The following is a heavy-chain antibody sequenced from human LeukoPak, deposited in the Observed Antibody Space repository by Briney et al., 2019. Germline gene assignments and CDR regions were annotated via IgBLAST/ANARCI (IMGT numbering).Heavy chain of an antibody. D-gene: IGHD6-6*01. CDR3: ARDPGSSSSYYYYYYYMDV. CDR2: IYHSGST. CDR1: GYSISSGYY. V-gene: IGHV4-38-2*02. J-gene: IGHJ6*03. Sequence: SETLSLTCTVSGYSISSGYYWGWIRQPPGKGLEWIGSIYHSGSTYYNPSLKSRVTISVDTSKNQFSLKLSSVTAADTAVYYCARDPGSSSSYYYYYYYMDVWGKGTTVTVSS.